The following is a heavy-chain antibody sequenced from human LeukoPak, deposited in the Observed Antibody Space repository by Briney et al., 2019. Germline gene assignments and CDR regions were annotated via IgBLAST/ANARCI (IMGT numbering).Heavy chain of an antibody. J-gene: IGHJ5*02. Sequence: PSQTLSLTCTVSGGSISSGSYSWCWIRQPAGKGLEWMGRIYTRGSTNYNPSLKGRVTISVDTFKNQFFLKLGSVTAADTAVYYCAREAYYYDSSGYLNWFDPWGQGTLVTVSS. CDR1: GGSISSGSYS. CDR2: IYTRGST. CDR3: AREAYYYDSSGYLNWFDP. D-gene: IGHD3-22*01. V-gene: IGHV4-61*02.